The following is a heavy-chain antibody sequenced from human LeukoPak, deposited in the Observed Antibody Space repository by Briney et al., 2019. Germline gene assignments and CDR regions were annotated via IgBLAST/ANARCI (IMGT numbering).Heavy chain of an antibody. V-gene: IGHV1-46*01. CDR3: AYSGSPIYLDY. CDR2: INLSGGST. CDR1: GYTFTSYY. J-gene: IGHJ4*02. D-gene: IGHD1-26*01. Sequence: ASVKVSCKESGYTFTSYYMHWVRQAPGQGLEWMGIINLSGGSTSYAQKFQGRVTMTRDTSTSTVYMELSSLRSEDTAVYYCAYSGSPIYLDYWGQGTLVTVSS.